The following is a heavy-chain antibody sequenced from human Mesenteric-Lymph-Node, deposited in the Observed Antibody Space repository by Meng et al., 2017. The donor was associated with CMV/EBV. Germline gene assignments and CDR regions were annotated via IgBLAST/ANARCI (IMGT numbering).Heavy chain of an antibody. CDR1: GFTFSSYA. CDR2: ISGSGGST. Sequence: GGSLRLSCAASGFTFSSYAMSWVRQAPGKGLEWVSAISGSGGSTYYADSVKGRFTISRDNSKNTLYLQMNSLRAEDTAVYYCAKDIPVQYCRGSSCYAYYFDYWGQGTLVTVSS. D-gene: IGHD2-15*01. CDR3: AKDIPVQYCRGSSCYAYYFDY. V-gene: IGHV3-23*01. J-gene: IGHJ4*02.